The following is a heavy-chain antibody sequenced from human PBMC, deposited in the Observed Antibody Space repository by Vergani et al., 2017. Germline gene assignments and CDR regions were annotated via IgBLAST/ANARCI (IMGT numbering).Heavy chain of an antibody. V-gene: IGHV5-51*01. Sequence: EVELVQSGPEMRKPGESLKISCKGSEYSFGNYWIGWVRQMPGKGLEWMGIIYPADSDTRYSPSVQGQVTISADKSLSTAFLQWDSLKASDTALYYCARHTTYTDSWGQGTLVTVSS. CDR3: ARHTTYTDS. D-gene: IGHD1-1*01. CDR1: EYSFGNYW. CDR2: IYPADSDT. J-gene: IGHJ4*02.